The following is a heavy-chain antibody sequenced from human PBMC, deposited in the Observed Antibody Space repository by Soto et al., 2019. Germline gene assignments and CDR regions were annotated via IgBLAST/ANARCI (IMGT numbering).Heavy chain of an antibody. Sequence: APVEIACEACRYTLSSYAVNWAFQELGQRLAWMGWINAGNCNTEYSQKFQGRVTITRETSASTAYMELSSLRSEDTSVYYCARYKVFHCYCGRHVWGQGPTVTV. CDR2: INAGNCNT. V-gene: IGHV1-3*01. CDR1: RYTLSSYA. D-gene: IGHD1-20*01. CDR3: ARYKVFHCYCGRHV. J-gene: IGHJ6*02.